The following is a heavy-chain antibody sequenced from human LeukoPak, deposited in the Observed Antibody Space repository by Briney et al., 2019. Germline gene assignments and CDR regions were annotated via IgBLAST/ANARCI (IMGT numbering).Heavy chain of an antibody. CDR1: GFPFSSYW. J-gene: IGHJ4*02. CDR2: IKQDGSDK. CDR3: ARLTGTTGFDY. D-gene: IGHD1-1*01. Sequence: GGSLRLSCAASGFPFSSYWMSWVRQAPGKGLEWVANIKQDGSDKYYVDSVKGRFTISRDNARKSLYLQLSSLRADDTAVYYCARLTGTTGFDYWGQGTLVTVSS. V-gene: IGHV3-7*01.